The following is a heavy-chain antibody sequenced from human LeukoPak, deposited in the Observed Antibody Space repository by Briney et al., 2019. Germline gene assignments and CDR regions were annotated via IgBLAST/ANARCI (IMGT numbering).Heavy chain of an antibody. CDR1: AFTFRSYA. CDR3: AKDENFNWFDP. CDR2: ISGSGGST. V-gene: IGHV3-23*01. Sequence: GGSLRLSCAASAFTFRSYAMSWVRQAPGKGLEWLSVISGSGGSTYYADSVKGRFTISRDNSKNTPYLQMNSLRAEDTAVYYCAKDENFNWFDPWGQGTLVTVSS. J-gene: IGHJ5*02. D-gene: IGHD3-3*01.